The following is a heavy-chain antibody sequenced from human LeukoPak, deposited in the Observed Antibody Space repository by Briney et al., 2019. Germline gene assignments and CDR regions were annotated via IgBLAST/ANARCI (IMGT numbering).Heavy chain of an antibody. V-gene: IGHV3-23*01. Sequence: GGSLRLSCAASGFTFSSYAMSWVRQAPGKGLEWVSSLSGSGGSTHYADSVKGRFTISRDNSKNTLYLQMNSLRAEDTAVYYCAKSRHVQVLVYYLDPWSQGTLVTVSP. CDR1: GFTFSSYA. CDR2: LSGSGGST. CDR3: AKSRHVQVLVYYLDP. J-gene: IGHJ5*02. D-gene: IGHD3-22*01.